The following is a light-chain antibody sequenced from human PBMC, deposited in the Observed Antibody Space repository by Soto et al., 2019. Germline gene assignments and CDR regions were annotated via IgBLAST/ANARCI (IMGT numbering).Light chain of an antibody. CDR1: QSVDNY. V-gene: IGKV1-39*01. CDR2: AAS. Sequence: DIQMTQSPSSLSASVGDTGTLACRATQSVDNYLKCYQQKPGNAPGLLLYAASTLQSGVPSPFSASGSGTDFTLTISGLQPEDFATYYCQQDLRPPLTFGPGTKVDIK. J-gene: IGKJ3*01. CDR3: QQDLRPPLT.